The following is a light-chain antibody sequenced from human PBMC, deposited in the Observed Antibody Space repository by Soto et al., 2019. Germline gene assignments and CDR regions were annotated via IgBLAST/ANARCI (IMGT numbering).Light chain of an antibody. CDR3: QQYNNWPA. Sequence: VLTQARGTRALSPVGRATRCGRASQSVSNNYLAWYQQKPGQAPRLLIYGASTRATGIPARFSGSGSGTEFTLTISSLQSEDFAVYYCQQYNNWPAFGQGTKVDIK. CDR2: GAS. V-gene: IGKV3-15*01. CDR1: QSVSNN. J-gene: IGKJ1*01.